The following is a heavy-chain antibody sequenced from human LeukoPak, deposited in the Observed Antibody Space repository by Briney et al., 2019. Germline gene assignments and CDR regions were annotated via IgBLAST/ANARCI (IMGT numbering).Heavy chain of an antibody. CDR1: GFTFTNVW. Sequence: PGGSLRLSCTASGFTFTNVWMSWVRQAPGQGLEWVSAISLSGSNTHYADSVKGRFTISRDNSKNTLYLQMNSLRAEDTAVYYCSLNWQCDYWGQGTLVTVSS. J-gene: IGHJ4*02. CDR2: ISLSGSNT. CDR3: SLNWQCDY. V-gene: IGHV3-23*01.